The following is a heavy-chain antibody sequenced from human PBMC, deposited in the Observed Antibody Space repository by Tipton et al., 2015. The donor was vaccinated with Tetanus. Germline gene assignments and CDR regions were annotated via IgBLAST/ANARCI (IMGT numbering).Heavy chain of an antibody. Sequence: SLRLSCAASGFTFSAYCMNWVRQAPGKGLEWVAVIAFDGKNERYADSVKGRFIISRDNSKNTLYLQMNSLRAEDTAVYYCARGTSRIVYYFDYWGQGTLVTVSS. D-gene: IGHD2-21*01. CDR1: GFTFSAYC. J-gene: IGHJ4*02. CDR2: IAFDGKNE. V-gene: IGHV3-30*03. CDR3: ARGTSRIVYYFDY.